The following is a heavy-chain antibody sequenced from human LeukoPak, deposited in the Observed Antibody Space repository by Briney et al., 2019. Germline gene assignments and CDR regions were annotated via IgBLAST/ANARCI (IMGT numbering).Heavy chain of an antibody. D-gene: IGHD2-21*01. CDR3: ARLAGYSRGDDAFDL. Sequence: GESLQISCKSSGYSFATYCIGWVRQMPGKGLEWMGIIYPGDSDSRYSPSFQGQVIISADQSINTASLQWGSLKASDTAMYYCARLAGYSRGDDAFDLWGQGTMVTVSS. V-gene: IGHV5-51*01. CDR2: IYPGDSDS. J-gene: IGHJ3*01. CDR1: GYSFATYC.